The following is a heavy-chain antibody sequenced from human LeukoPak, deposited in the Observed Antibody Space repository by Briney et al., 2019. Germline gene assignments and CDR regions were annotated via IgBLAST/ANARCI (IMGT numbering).Heavy chain of an antibody. V-gene: IGHV3-21*01. CDR1: GFTFSGYS. CDR3: AREGLLAAAGDAFDI. CDR2: ISSSSSYI. Sequence: KSGGSLRLSCAASGFTFSGYSMNWVGQAPGKGLEWVSSISSSSSYIYYADSVKGRFTISRDNAKNSLYLQMNSLRAEDTAVYYCAREGLLAAAGDAFDIWGQGTMVTVSS. D-gene: IGHD6-13*01. J-gene: IGHJ3*02.